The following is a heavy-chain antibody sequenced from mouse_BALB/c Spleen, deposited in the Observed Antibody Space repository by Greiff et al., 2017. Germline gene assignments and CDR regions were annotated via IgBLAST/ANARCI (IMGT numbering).Heavy chain of an antibody. CDR2: IWGDGST. CDR1: GFSLTGYG. CDR3: AREGGSYYGYYYYAMDY. V-gene: IGHV2-6-7*01. Sequence: VQLQESGPGLVAPSQSLSITCTVSGFSLTGYGVNWVRQPPGKGLEWLGMIWGDGSTDYNSALKSRLSISKDNSKSQVFLKMNSLQTDDTARYYCAREGGSYYGYYYYAMDYWGQGTSVTVSS. D-gene: IGHD2-2*01. J-gene: IGHJ4*01.